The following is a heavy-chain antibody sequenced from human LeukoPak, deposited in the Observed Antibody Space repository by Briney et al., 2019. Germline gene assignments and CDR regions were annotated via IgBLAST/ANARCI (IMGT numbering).Heavy chain of an antibody. V-gene: IGHV4-34*01. CDR3: ARGRDGYNNY. D-gene: IGHD5-24*01. Sequence: SETLSLTCAVYGGSFSGYYWSWLRQPPGKGLEWIGEINHGGSTNCNPSLKSRVTISIDTSKNQFSLKLNSVTAADTAVYYCARGRDGYNNYWGQGTLVTVSS. CDR2: INHGGST. CDR1: GGSFSGYY. J-gene: IGHJ4*02.